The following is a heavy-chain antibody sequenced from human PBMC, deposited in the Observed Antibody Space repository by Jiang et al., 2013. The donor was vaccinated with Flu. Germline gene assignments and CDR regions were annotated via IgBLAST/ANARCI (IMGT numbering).Heavy chain of an antibody. D-gene: IGHD3-10*01. V-gene: IGHV4-59*11. J-gene: IGHJ5*02. CDR3: AKGTANWFGP. CDR1: GDSISSHY. Sequence: GPGLVKPSETLSLTCTVSGDSISSHYWSWIRQPPGKGLEWIGYIYYSGTTHYNPSLRSRVTISVDTSENQFSLKLKSVTSADTAVYFCAKGTANWFGPWGQGTLVTVSS. CDR2: IYYSGTT.